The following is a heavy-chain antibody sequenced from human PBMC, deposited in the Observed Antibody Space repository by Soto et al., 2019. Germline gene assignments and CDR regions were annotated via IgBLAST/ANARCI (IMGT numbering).Heavy chain of an antibody. CDR1: SDSMNSGGYY. CDR3: ARRGGSSSGYYYYAMDV. D-gene: IGHD6-6*01. CDR2: IYSNGDT. V-gene: IGHV4-31*11. Sequence: PSDTVSLTCAVSSDSMNSGGYYWGWIRQHPGKGLEWIGYIYSNGDTYYNPSLKSRVTISVDTSKNQFSLNLTSVTAADTAVYYCARRGGSSSGYYYYAMDVWGQGTTVTVSS. J-gene: IGHJ6*02.